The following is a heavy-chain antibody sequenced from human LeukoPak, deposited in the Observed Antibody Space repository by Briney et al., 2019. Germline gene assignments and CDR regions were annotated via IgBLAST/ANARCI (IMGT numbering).Heavy chain of an antibody. CDR1: GGSISSYH. CDR2: IYYSGST. Sequence: SETLSLTCTVSGGSISSYHWSWIRQPPGKGLEWIGYIYYSGSTNYNPSLKSRVTISVDTSKNQFSLKLSSVTAADTAVYYCARLNAYCSGGSCYWPAHFDYWGQGTLVTVSS. J-gene: IGHJ4*02. V-gene: IGHV4-59*01. CDR3: ARLNAYCSGGSCYWPAHFDY. D-gene: IGHD2-15*01.